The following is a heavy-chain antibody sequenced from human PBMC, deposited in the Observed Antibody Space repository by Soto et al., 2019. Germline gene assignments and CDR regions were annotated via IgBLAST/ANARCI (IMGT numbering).Heavy chain of an antibody. CDR2: IAPYIGKT. CDR3: ARGGSSSYYYGMDV. D-gene: IGHD6-6*01. J-gene: IGHJ6*02. Sequence: GASVKVSCKASGYTFTSYGISWVRQAPGQGRQWMGWIAPYIGKTNYAQDLQGRVTMTTDTSTTTAYMEVRGLTSDDTATYYCARGGSSSYYYGMDVWGQGTTVTVSS. V-gene: IGHV1-18*04. CDR1: GYTFTSYG.